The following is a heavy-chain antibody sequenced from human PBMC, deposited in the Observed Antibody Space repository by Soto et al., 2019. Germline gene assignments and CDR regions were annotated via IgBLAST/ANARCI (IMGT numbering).Heavy chain of an antibody. V-gene: IGHV3-30-3*01. CDR2: ISYDGTNK. D-gene: IGHD3-10*02. Sequence: GGSLRLSCSASGFTFSSYAMHWVRQAPGKGLDWVALISYDGTNKQYADSVKGRLTVSRDDSTNTLYLQMNSLRPEDTAVYHCARDSNTYRDYYHGMDVWGQGTTVTVSS. J-gene: IGHJ6*02. CDR3: ARDSNTYRDYYHGMDV. CDR1: GFTFSSYA.